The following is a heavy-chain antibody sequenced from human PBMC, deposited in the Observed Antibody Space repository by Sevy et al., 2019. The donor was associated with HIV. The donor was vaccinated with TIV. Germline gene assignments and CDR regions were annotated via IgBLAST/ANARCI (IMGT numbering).Heavy chain of an antibody. Sequence: SETLSLTCTVSGGSISSYYWSWIRQPPGKGLEWIGYIYYSGSTNYNPSLKSRVTISVDPSKNQFSLKLSSVTAADTAVYYCARGYDFWSGYYNYYYYGMDVWGQGTTVTVSS. CDR2: IYYSGST. CDR3: ARGYDFWSGYYNYYYYGMDV. D-gene: IGHD3-3*01. CDR1: GGSISSYY. V-gene: IGHV4-59*01. J-gene: IGHJ6*02.